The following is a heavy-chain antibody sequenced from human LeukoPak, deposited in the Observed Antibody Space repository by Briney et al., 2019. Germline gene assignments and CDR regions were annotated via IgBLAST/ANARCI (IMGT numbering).Heavy chain of an antibody. V-gene: IGHV4-61*02. Sequence: SETLSLTCTVSGGSISSGSYYWSWIRQPAGKGLEWIGRIYTSGSTNYNPSLKSRVTISVDTSKNQFSLKLSSVTAADTAVYYCARGAYYDILTGYDYWGQGTLVTVSS. CDR3: ARGAYYDILTGYDY. J-gene: IGHJ4*02. CDR2: IYTSGST. D-gene: IGHD3-9*01. CDR1: GGSISSGSYY.